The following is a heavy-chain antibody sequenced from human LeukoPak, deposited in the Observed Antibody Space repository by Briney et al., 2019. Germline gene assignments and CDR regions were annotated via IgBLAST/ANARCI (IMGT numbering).Heavy chain of an antibody. J-gene: IGHJ5*02. Sequence: PSETLSLTCTVSGYSISSGYYWGWIRQPPGKGLEWIGSIYNSGSTYYNPSLKSGVTIPLGTSKNQFYLRLSSVTAADTGMYYCARDLSRDGCNRWGQGTLVTVSS. D-gene: IGHD5-24*01. CDR3: ARDLSRDGCNR. CDR2: IYNSGST. V-gene: IGHV4-38-2*02. CDR1: GYSISSGYY.